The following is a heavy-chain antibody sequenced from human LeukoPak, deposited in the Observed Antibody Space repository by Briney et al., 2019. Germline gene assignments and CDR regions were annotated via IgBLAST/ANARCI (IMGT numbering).Heavy chain of an antibody. J-gene: IGHJ4*02. CDR3: AKEGWLVPYHFDY. CDR2: ISHDGSDK. CDR1: GFTFSTYA. D-gene: IGHD6-19*01. V-gene: IGHV3-30*18. Sequence: GGSLRLSCEASGFTFSTYAMHWVRQAPGKGLEWVALISHDGSDKNYADSVKGRFTISRDNSNSTLYLQMNSLRAEDTAVYYCAKEGWLVPYHFDYWGQGTLVTVSS.